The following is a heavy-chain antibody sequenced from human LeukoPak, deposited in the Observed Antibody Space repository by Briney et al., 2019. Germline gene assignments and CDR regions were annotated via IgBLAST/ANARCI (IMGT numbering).Heavy chain of an antibody. V-gene: IGHV3-33*01. D-gene: IGHD1-26*01. CDR1: GFTFSSYG. Sequence: GGSLSLYCATSGFTFSSYGMHWVRQAPGKGLEWVAVIWYDGSNKYYADSVKGRFTISRDNSKNTLYLQMNSLRAEDTAVYYCARDTDGGSAIDYWGQGTLVTVSS. J-gene: IGHJ4*02. CDR3: ARDTDGGSAIDY. CDR2: IWYDGSNK.